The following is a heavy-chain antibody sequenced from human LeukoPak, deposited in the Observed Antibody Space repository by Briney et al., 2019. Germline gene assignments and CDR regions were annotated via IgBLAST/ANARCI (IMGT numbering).Heavy chain of an antibody. CDR1: GFTFSSYA. CDR3: ARGWLGQHLYYFDY. Sequence: GGSLRLSCAASGFTFSSYAMHWVRQAPGKGLEWVAVISYDGSNKYYADSVKGRFTISRDNSKNTLYLQMNSLRAEDTAVYYCARGWLGQHLYYFDYWGQGTLVTVSS. CDR2: ISYDGSNK. J-gene: IGHJ4*02. D-gene: IGHD5-24*01. V-gene: IGHV3-30-3*01.